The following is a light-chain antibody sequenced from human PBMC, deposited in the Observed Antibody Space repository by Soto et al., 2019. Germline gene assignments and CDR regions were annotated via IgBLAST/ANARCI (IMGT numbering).Light chain of an antibody. CDR2: GAS. CDR3: QQNGRSPPWT. Sequence: EIVLTQTPGTLSLSPGERATLSCRASQSVSSSYLVWYQQKPGQAPRLLIYGASIRATGIPDRFSGSGSGTDFTLTISRLEPEDFAVYYCQQNGRSPPWTFGQGTKVDIK. V-gene: IGKV3-20*01. J-gene: IGKJ1*01. CDR1: QSVSSSY.